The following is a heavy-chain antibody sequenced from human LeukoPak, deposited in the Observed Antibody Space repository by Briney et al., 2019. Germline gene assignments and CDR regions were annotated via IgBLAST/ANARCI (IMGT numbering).Heavy chain of an antibody. V-gene: IGHV3-48*04. Sequence: GGSLRLSCAASGFTFSSYSMNWVRQAPGKGLEWISYISRSSSTIYYADSVKGRFTISRDNAKNSLYLQMNSLRAEDTAVYYCARGGDSEEFDPWGQGTLVTVSS. J-gene: IGHJ5*02. D-gene: IGHD1-26*01. CDR3: ARGGDSEEFDP. CDR1: GFTFSSYS. CDR2: ISRSSSTI.